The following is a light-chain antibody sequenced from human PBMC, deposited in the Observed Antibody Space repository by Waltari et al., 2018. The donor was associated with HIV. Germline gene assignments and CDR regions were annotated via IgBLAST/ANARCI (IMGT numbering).Light chain of an antibody. J-gene: IGLJ3*02. CDR2: EDS. V-gene: IGLV3-21*02. Sequence: SYVLTQPPSVSVAPGQTARITCGGKGGNNSGSKSVHWYQQRPGQAPVLVVQEDSDRPSGIPERFSGSNSKNTATLIISRVEAEDEADYYCQVWDMGSTHVVFGGGTRLTVL. CDR1: NSGSKS. CDR3: QVWDMGSTHVV.